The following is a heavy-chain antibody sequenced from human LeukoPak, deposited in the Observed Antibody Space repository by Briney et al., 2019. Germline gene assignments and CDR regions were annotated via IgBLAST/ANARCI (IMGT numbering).Heavy chain of an antibody. CDR1: GFTFSSYG. CDR3: ARAHYYDSNVGYYYYGMDV. Sequence: GRSLRLSCAASGFTFSSYGMHWVRQAPGKGLEWVAVIWYDGSNKYYADSVKGRFTISRDNSKNTLYLQMNSLRAEDTAVYYCARAHYYDSNVGYYYYGMDVWGQGTTVAVSS. J-gene: IGHJ6*02. CDR2: IWYDGSNK. D-gene: IGHD3-22*01. V-gene: IGHV3-33*01.